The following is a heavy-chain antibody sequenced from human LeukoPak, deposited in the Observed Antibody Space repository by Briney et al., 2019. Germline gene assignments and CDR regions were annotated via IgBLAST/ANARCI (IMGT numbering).Heavy chain of an antibody. Sequence: SETLSLTCTVSGASFSSYYWSWIRQPPGKGLEWIGYFYYSGTTNYNYNPSLKSRVTMSVDTSKNQFSLKLYSVTAADTAVYYCARDRRPECFDYWGQGTLVTVSS. J-gene: IGHJ4*02. CDR2: FYYSGTTNY. V-gene: IGHV4-59*01. CDR3: ARDRRPECFDY. CDR1: GASFSSYY.